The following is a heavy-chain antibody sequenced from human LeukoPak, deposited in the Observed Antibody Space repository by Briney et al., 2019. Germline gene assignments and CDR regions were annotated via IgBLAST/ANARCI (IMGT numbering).Heavy chain of an antibody. CDR3: TTEWLLPYYFDY. Sequence: PGGSLRLSCAASGFTFSSYSMNWVRQAPGKGLEWVGRIKSKTDGGTTDYAAPVKGRFTISRDDSKNTLYLQMNSLKTEDTAVYYCTTEWLLPYYFDYWGQGTLVTVSS. CDR2: IKSKTDGGTT. CDR1: GFTFSSYS. V-gene: IGHV3-15*01. J-gene: IGHJ4*02. D-gene: IGHD3-22*01.